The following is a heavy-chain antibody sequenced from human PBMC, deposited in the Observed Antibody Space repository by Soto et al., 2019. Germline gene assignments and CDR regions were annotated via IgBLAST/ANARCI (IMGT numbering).Heavy chain of an antibody. J-gene: IGHJ4*02. D-gene: IGHD6-25*01. CDR3: AKGPRVPRLYYFDY. CDR1: GFTFSSYG. CDR2: ISYDGSNK. V-gene: IGHV3-30*18. Sequence: QVQLVESGGGVVQPGRSLRLSCAASGFTFSSYGMHWVRQAPGKGLEWVAVISYDGSNKYYADSVKGRFTISRDNSKNTLYLQMNSLRAEDTAVYYCAKGPRVPRLYYFDYWGQGTLVTVSS.